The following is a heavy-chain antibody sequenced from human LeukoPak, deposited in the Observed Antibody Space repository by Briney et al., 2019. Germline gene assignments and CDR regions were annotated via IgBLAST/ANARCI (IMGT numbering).Heavy chain of an antibody. CDR1: GGSISGYY. J-gene: IGHJ4*02. CDR2: IYSSGST. D-gene: IGHD2-15*01. CDR3: ARRYCSDGSCYSSLDF. Sequence: SETLSLTCTVSGGSISGYYWSWIRQPPGKGLEWIGYIYSSGSTTYNPSLKSRVTISVDTSKNQFSLKLSSVTAADTAVYYCARRYCSDGSCYSSLDFWGQGTLVTVSS. V-gene: IGHV4-59*08.